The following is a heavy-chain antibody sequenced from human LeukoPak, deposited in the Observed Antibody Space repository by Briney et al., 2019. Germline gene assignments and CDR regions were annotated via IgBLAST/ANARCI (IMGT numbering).Heavy chain of an antibody. CDR3: ARAGYRIAAHWFDP. D-gene: IGHD6-13*01. Sequence: GGSLRLSCAASGFTFSSYSMNWVRQAPGKGLEWVSYISSSSSTIYYADSVKGRFTISRDNAKNSLYLQMNSLRAEDTAVYYCARAGYRIAAHWFDPWGQGTLVTVSS. CDR1: GFTFSSYS. J-gene: IGHJ5*02. V-gene: IGHV3-48*01. CDR2: ISSSSSTI.